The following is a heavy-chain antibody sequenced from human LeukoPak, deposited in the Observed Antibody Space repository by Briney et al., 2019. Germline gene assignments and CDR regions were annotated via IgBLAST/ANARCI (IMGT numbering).Heavy chain of an antibody. D-gene: IGHD2-2*01. J-gene: IGHJ4*02. CDR2: ISDDSIWI. Sequence: GGSLRLSCAASGFTFSRYSMSWVRQAPGKGLEWVSSISDDSIWIYYADSVEGRFTISRDNAQNSLYLQMNSLRAEDTAVYYCANHLACGSTHCPPFDYWGQGTLVTVSS. V-gene: IGHV3-21*01. CDR3: ANHLACGSTHCPPFDY. CDR1: GFTFSRYS.